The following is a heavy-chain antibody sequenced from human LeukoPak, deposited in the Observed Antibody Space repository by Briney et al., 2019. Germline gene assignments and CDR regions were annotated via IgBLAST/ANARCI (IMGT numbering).Heavy chain of an antibody. J-gene: IGHJ3*02. CDR3: ARDWWVDGYIDI. V-gene: IGHV1-69*01. CDR1: GGTFSSYA. CDR2: IIPIFGTA. D-gene: IGHD2-15*01. Sequence: GSSVKVSCKASGGTFSSYAISWVRQAPGQGLEWMGGIIPIFGTANYAQKFQGRVRISADESTSTAYMELSRRRSEDTAVYYCARDWWVDGYIDIWGQGTMVTVS.